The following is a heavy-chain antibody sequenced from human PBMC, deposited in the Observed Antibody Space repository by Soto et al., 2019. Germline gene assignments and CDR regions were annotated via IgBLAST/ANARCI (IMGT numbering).Heavy chain of an antibody. CDR1: GYSFTSYW. J-gene: IGHJ4*02. V-gene: IGHV5-51*01. Sequence: PGESLKISCKGSGYSFTSYWIGWVRQMPGKGLEWMGIIYPGDSDTRYSPSFQGQVTISADKSISTAYLQWSSLKASDTAMYYCARRKIPGSLGGYSIYFDYWGQGTLVTVSS. D-gene: IGHD5-12*01. CDR2: IYPGDSDT. CDR3: ARRKIPGSLGGYSIYFDY.